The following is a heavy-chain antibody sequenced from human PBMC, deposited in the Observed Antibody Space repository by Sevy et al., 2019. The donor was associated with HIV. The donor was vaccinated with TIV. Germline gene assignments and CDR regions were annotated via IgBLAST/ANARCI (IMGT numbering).Heavy chain of an antibody. D-gene: IGHD3-22*01. J-gene: IGHJ6*02. V-gene: IGHV3-30*04. CDR2: ISYDGGVK. CDR3: ARDLPSAVINPFYYYGLDV. CDR1: GFTFSICA. Sequence: GGSLRLSCAASGFTFSICAMHWVRQAPDKGLEWVAVISYDGGVKYFADSVKGRVTISRDNSKNTLYLQMNSLRPEDTAVYYCARDLPSAVINPFYYYGLDVWGQGTTVTVSS.